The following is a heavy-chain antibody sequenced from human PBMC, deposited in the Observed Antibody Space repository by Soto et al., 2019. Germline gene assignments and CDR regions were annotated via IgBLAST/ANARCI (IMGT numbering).Heavy chain of an antibody. CDR3: ARASFWNRYYFDY. J-gene: IGHJ4*02. CDR1: GFTVSSNY. Sequence: PGGSLRLSCAASGFTVSSNYMSWVRQAPGKGLEWVSVIYSGGSTYYADSVKGRFTISRDNSKNTLYLQMNSLRAEDTAVYYCARASFWNRYYFDYWGQGTLVTVSS. V-gene: IGHV3-53*01. D-gene: IGHD1-1*01. CDR2: IYSGGST.